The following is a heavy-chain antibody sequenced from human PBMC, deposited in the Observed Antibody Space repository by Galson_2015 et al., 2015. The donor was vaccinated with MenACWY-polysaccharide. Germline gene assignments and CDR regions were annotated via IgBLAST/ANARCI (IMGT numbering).Heavy chain of an antibody. D-gene: IGHD3-22*01. V-gene: IGHV3-43*01. Sequence: SLRLSCAASGFTFDDHTMHWVRQALGKGLQWVSLISWDGSTAYYADAVQGRFTISRDNGKNSLYLQMSSLRNEDTAFYFCARDNSGDYYDRSGYLDFWGQGTLVTVSS. J-gene: IGHJ4*02. CDR2: ISWDGSTA. CDR1: GFTFDDHT. CDR3: ARDNSGDYYDRSGYLDF.